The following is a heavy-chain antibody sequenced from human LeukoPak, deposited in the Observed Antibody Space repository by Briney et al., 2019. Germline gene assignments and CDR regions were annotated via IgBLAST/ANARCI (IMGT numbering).Heavy chain of an antibody. CDR1: GFTFSIYA. CDR3: AREYYDNSGGEDAFDI. CDR2: IYSGGYT. J-gene: IGHJ3*02. V-gene: IGHV3-53*01. D-gene: IGHD3-22*01. Sequence: GGSLRLSCAASGFTFSIYAMSWVRQAPGKGLEWVSVIYSGGYTYYADSVKGRFTISRDNSNNTLYLQMNSLRAEDTAMYYCAREYYDNSGGEDAFDIWGPGTMVTVSS.